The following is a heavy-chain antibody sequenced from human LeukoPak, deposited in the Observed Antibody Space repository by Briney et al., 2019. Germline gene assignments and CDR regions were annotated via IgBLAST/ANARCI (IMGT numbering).Heavy chain of an antibody. J-gene: IGHJ4*02. V-gene: IGHV3-23*01. CDR3: ARGTPRDYYDSSGYYPFDY. Sequence: PGGSLRLSCAASGFTFSSYAMSWVRQAPGKGLEWVSAISGSGGSTYSADSVKGRFTISRDNSKNTLYLQMNSLRAEDTAVYYCARGTPRDYYDSSGYYPFDYWGQGTLVTVSS. CDR1: GFTFSSYA. D-gene: IGHD3-22*01. CDR2: ISGSGGST.